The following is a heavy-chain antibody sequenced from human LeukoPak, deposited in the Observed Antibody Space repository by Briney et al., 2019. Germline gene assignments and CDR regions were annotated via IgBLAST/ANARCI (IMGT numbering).Heavy chain of an antibody. D-gene: IGHD6-19*01. CDR3: AKDSYSSGFNFDY. J-gene: IGHJ4*02. CDR2: IWYDGSNK. V-gene: IGHV3-33*06. CDR1: GFTFSSYG. Sequence: QTGGSLRLSCAASGFTFSSYGMHWVRQAPGKGLEWVAVIWYDGSNKYYADSVKGRFTISRDNSKNTLYLQMNSLRAEDTAVYYCAKDSYSSGFNFDYRGQGTLVTVSS.